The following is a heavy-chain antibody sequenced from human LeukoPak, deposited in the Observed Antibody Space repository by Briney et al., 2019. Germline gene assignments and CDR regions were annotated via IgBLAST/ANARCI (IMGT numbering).Heavy chain of an antibody. CDR1: GFTFSSYS. CDR2: ISSSSSYI. V-gene: IGHV3-21*01. J-gene: IGHJ6*03. D-gene: IGHD5-12*01. Sequence: GGSLRLSYAASGFTFSSYSMNWVRQAPGKGLEWVSSISSSSSYIYYADSVKGRFTISRDNAKNSLYLQMNSLRAEDTAVYYCARYLATSYYYYYYMDVWGKGTTVTVSS. CDR3: ARYLATSYYYYYYMDV.